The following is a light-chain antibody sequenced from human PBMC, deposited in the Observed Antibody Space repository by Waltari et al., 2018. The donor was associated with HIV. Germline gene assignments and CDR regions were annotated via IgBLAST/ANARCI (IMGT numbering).Light chain of an antibody. CDR3: QSYDNTLGGVV. CDR2: GNT. CDR1: ISNVGAGVE. J-gene: IGLJ2*01. V-gene: IGLV1-40*01. Sequence: QSVLSQPPSVSGAPGQNVTIACAGTISNVGAGVEVNWYQQFPGVAPRIVIYGNTNRPSGVTDRFSGSKSDTSASLAITGLRAEDEADYHCQSYDNTLGGVVFGGGTKLTVL.